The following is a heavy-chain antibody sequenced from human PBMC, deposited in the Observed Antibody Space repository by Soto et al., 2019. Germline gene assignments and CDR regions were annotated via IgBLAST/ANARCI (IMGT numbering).Heavy chain of an antibody. CDR1: GFTFSSYA. J-gene: IGHJ5*02. CDR3: ARDHTEYCSGGSCYWFDP. Sequence: PGGSLRLSCAASGFTFSSYAMSWVRQAPGKGLEWVSGISGSGISTYYADSVKGRFTISRDNSKNTLYLQMNSLRAEDTAVYYCARDHTEYCSGGSCYWFDPWGQGTLVTVSS. CDR2: ISGSGIST. D-gene: IGHD2-15*01. V-gene: IGHV3-23*01.